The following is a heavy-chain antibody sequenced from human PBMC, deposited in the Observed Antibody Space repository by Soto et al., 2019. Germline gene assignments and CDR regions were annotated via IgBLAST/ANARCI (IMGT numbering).Heavy chain of an antibody. D-gene: IGHD2-2*01. CDR2: ISKSDYT. CDR1: GFSFNNYG. V-gene: IGHV3-21*01. J-gene: IGHJ4*01. Sequence: GGSLRLSCTVSGFSFNNYGINWVRQAPGKGLEWVSSISKSDYTYYSDSVKGRFTISRDNAKNSVSLQMNTLRFEDTAVYYCAREDSIIIPAVSDFWGQGTLVTVSS. CDR3: AREDSIIIPAVSDF.